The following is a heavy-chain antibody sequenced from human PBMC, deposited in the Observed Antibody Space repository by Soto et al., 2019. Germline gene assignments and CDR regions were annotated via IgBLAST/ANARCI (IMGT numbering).Heavy chain of an antibody. CDR1: GFTFSSYE. V-gene: IGHV3-48*03. CDR2: ISSSGSTI. Sequence: PGGSLRLSCAASGFTFSSYEMNWVRQAPGKGLEWVSYISSSGSTIYYADSVKGRFTISRDNAKNSLYLQMNSLRAEDTAVYYCARVRRDGYNRFDYWGQGTLVTVSS. CDR3: ARVRRDGYNRFDY. D-gene: IGHD5-12*01. J-gene: IGHJ4*02.